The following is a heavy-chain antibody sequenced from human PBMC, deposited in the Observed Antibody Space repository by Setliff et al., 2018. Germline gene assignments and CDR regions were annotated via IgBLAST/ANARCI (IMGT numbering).Heavy chain of an antibody. J-gene: IGHJ6*03. CDR2: IKQDGSDK. CDR3: ARSMFSGYLPLGGKYSMDV. D-gene: IGHD3-22*01. CDR1: GAPLSSGTYY. V-gene: IGHV3-7*01. Sequence: ETLSLTCTVSGAPLSSGTYYWGWVRQAPGKGLEWVANIKQDGSDKYYVDSAKGRFTISRDISRNTLYLQMNRLTVEDTAVYYCARSMFSGYLPLGGKYSMDVWGKGTMVTVSS.